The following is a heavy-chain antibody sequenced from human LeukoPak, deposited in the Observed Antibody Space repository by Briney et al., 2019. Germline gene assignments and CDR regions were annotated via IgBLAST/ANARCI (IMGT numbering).Heavy chain of an antibody. Sequence: GGSLRLSCAASGFTFSDYYMSWIRQAPGKGLEWVSYISSSGSTIYYADSVKGRFTISRDNAKNSLYLQMNSLRAEDTAVYYCAREEQAIFGVVLCYYYGMDVWGQGTTVTVSS. V-gene: IGHV3-11*04. J-gene: IGHJ6*02. CDR1: GFTFSDYY. CDR3: AREEQAIFGVVLCYYYGMDV. CDR2: ISSSGSTI. D-gene: IGHD3-3*01.